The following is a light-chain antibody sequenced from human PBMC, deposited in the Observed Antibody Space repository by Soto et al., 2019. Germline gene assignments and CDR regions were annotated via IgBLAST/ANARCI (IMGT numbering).Light chain of an antibody. CDR2: AAS. Sequence: EIVMTQSPATLSVSPGERATLSCRASQSVSGNLAWYQQKPGQAPRLLIFAASTRAAAVPARFSGSESGTEFTLSISSLQSEDFAVYYCQQYNNWPVTFGGGTKVEIK. CDR1: QSVSGN. V-gene: IGKV3-15*01. CDR3: QQYNNWPVT. J-gene: IGKJ4*01.